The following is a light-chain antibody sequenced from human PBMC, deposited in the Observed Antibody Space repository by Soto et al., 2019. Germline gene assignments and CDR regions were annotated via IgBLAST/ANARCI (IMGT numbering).Light chain of an antibody. Sequence: EIVLTQSPGTLSLSPGERATLSCRASQSVSSSYLAWNQQKPGQAPRLLIYGASSRATGIPDRFSGSGSATDFTPTISRLEPEDFAVYYCQQYGSSLLTFGGGTKVEIK. CDR2: GAS. J-gene: IGKJ4*01. V-gene: IGKV3-20*01. CDR3: QQYGSSLLT. CDR1: QSVSSSY.